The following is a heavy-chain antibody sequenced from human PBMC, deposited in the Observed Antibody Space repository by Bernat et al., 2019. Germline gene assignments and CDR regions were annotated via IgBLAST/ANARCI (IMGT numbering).Heavy chain of an antibody. Sequence: EVQLVESGGGLVQPGGSLRLSCAVSGFTFRNYSMTWVRQAPGKWLEWVANIHPDGSEKYDVDSVKGRFTISCDRAKNSLYLQMNSLRAEETAVYYCTRGRYRNEYWGQGTLVTVSS. CDR1: GFTFRNYS. CDR2: IHPDGSEK. V-gene: IGHV3-7*03. J-gene: IGHJ4*02. CDR3: TRGRYRNEY. D-gene: IGHD3-16*02.